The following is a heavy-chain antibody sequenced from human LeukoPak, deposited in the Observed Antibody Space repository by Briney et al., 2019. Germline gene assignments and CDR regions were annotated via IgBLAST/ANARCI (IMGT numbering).Heavy chain of an antibody. J-gene: IGHJ4*02. CDR3: ARAVVVPAAFDY. CDR2: ISYDGSNK. CDR1: GFTFSSYA. Sequence: PGGSLRLSCAASGFTFSSYAMHWVRQAPGKGLEWVAVISYDGSNKYYADSVKGRFTISRDNSKNTLYLQMNSLRAEDTAVYYCARAVVVPAAFDYWGQGTLVIVSS. D-gene: IGHD2-2*01. V-gene: IGHV3-30-3*01.